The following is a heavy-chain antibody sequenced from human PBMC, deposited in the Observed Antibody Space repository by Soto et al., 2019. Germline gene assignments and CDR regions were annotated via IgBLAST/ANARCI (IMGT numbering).Heavy chain of an antibody. J-gene: IGHJ6*02. CDR3: ARDLVCTNGVCDGMDV. CDR1: GFTFSSYW. D-gene: IGHD2-8*01. Sequence: EVQLVESGGGLVQPGGSLRLSCAASGFTFSSYWMHWVRQAPGKGLVWVSRINSDGSSTSYADSVKGRFTISRDNAKNTLYLHMNSLRAEDTDVYHCARDLVCTNGVCDGMDVWGQGTTVTVSS. CDR2: INSDGSST. V-gene: IGHV3-74*01.